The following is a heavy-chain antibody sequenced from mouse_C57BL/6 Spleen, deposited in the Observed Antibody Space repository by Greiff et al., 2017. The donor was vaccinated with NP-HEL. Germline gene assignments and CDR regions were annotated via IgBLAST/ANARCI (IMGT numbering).Heavy chain of an antibody. D-gene: IGHD2-4*01. CDR2: IYPGDGDT. V-gene: IGHV1-82*01. CDR1: GYAFSSSW. CDR3: ARSGIYDYDGFAY. J-gene: IGHJ3*01. Sequence: QVQLKESGPELVKPGASVKISCKASGYAFSSSWMNWVKQRPGKGLEWIGRIYPGDGDTNYNGKFKGKATLTADKSSSTAYMQLSSLTSEDSAVYFCARSGIYDYDGFAYWGQGTLVTVSA.